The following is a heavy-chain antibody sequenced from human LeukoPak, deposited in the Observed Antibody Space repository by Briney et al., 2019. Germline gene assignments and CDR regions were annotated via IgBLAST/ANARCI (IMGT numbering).Heavy chain of an antibody. J-gene: IGHJ4*02. CDR1: GYTFTSYA. D-gene: IGHD2-15*01. V-gene: IGHV7-4-1*02. CDR3: AREYCGVGSCSLPFVDY. CDR2: INTNTGNP. Sequence: ASVKVSCKASGYTFTSYAMNWVRQAPGQGLEWMGWINTNTGNPTYAQGFTGRFVFSLDTSVSTAYLQISSLKAEDTAVYYCAREYCGVGSCSLPFVDYWGQGTLVTVSS.